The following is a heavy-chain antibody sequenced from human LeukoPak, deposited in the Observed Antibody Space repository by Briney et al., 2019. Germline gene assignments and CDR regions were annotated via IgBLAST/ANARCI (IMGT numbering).Heavy chain of an antibody. V-gene: IGHV4-30-2*01. CDR3: ARDSPNYYDSSGYQDWYFDL. CDR2: IYHSGST. Sequence: PSETLSLTCAVSGGSISSGGYSWSWIRQPPGKGLEWIGYIYHSGSTYYNPSLKSRVTISVDRSKNQFSLKLSSVTAADTAAYYCARDSPNYYDSSGYQDWYFDLWGRGTLVTVSS. D-gene: IGHD3-22*01. J-gene: IGHJ2*01. CDR1: GGSISSGGYS.